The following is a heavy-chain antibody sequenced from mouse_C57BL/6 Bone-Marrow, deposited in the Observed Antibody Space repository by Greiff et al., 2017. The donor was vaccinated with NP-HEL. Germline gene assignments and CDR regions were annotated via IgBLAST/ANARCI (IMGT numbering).Heavy chain of an antibody. Sequence: QVTLKESGPGILQSSQTLSLTCSFSGFSLSTSGMGVSWIRQPSGKGLEWLAHIYWDDDKRYNPSLKSRLTISKDTSRNQVFLKITSVDTADTAAYYCARSPLYYGSSYGYFDYWGQGTTLTVSS. J-gene: IGHJ2*01. V-gene: IGHV8-12*01. CDR3: ARSPLYYGSSYGYFDY. CDR2: IYWDDDK. CDR1: GFSLSTSGMG. D-gene: IGHD1-1*01.